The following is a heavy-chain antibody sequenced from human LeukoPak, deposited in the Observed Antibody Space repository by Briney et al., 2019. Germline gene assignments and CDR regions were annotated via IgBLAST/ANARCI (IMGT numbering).Heavy chain of an antibody. V-gene: IGHV3-66*01. CDR1: GFTVSSNY. Sequence: GGSLGLSCAASGFTVSSNYMSWVRQAPGKRLEWVSVIYSGGSTYYADSVKGRFTISRDNSKNTLYLQMNSLRAEDTAVYYCARAMVRGVRVYYGMDVWGQGSTVTVSS. J-gene: IGHJ6*02. CDR2: IYSGGST. D-gene: IGHD3-10*01. CDR3: ARAMVRGVRVYYGMDV.